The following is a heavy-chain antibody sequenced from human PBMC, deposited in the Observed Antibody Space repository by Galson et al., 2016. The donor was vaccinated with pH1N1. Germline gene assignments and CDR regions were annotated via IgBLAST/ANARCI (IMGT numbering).Heavy chain of an antibody. J-gene: IGHJ4*02. V-gene: IGHV3-48*03. CDR1: GFIFSDYA. CDR2: IRGGGTDI. D-gene: IGHD1-26*01. Sequence: SLRPSCAASGFIFSDYAMNWVRQAPGKSLEWISYIRGGGTDIYYADSVRGRFTISRDDAKNSLYLQMSSLRAEDTALYYCVRDHLWAFDYWGQGVQVTVSS. CDR3: VRDHLWAFDY.